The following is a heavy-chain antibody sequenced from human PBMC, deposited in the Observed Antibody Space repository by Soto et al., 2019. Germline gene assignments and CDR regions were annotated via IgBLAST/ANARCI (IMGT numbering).Heavy chain of an antibody. D-gene: IGHD3-10*01. J-gene: IGHJ3*02. CDR1: GFTFSSYG. V-gene: IGHV3-30*18. CDR2: ISYDGSNK. CDR3: ANVRGLWFRDYDAFDI. Sequence: QVQLVESGGGVVQPGRSLRLSCAASGFTFSSYGMHWVRQAPGKGLEWVAVISYDGSNKYYADSVKGRFTISRDNSKNTLYLQMNSLIADATAMYYSANVRGLWFRDYDAFDIWGQRTIVTVSS.